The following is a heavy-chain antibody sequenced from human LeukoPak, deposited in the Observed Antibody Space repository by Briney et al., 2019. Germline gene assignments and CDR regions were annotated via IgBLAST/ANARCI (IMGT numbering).Heavy chain of an antibody. CDR2: FYYTGIT. Sequence: SETLSLTCSVSGGSISGRSYYWGWIRQPPGKGLEWIGSFYYTGITYFNPSLKGRVTVSVDTSRKHFSLKLTSVTAADTAVYYCAREGYSSGASNDWGQGTLVTVSS. CDR1: GGSISGRSYY. V-gene: IGHV4-39*07. D-gene: IGHD5-18*01. CDR3: AREGYSSGASND. J-gene: IGHJ4*02.